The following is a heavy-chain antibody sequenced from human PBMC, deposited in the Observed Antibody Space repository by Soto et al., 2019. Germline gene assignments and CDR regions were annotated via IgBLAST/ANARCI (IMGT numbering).Heavy chain of an antibody. J-gene: IGHJ6*02. Sequence: PGGSLRLSCAASGFTFSSYAMSWVRQAPGKGLEWVSVIGGSGDSTYYADSVKGRFTISRDNAKNSLYLQMNSLRPEDTALYYCTKARLWGGDGYNSYYYNAMDVWRQGTTVTVSS. CDR2: IGGSGDST. CDR1: GFTFSSYA. V-gene: IGHV3-23*01. CDR3: TKARLWGGDGYNSYYYNAMDV. D-gene: IGHD3-16*01.